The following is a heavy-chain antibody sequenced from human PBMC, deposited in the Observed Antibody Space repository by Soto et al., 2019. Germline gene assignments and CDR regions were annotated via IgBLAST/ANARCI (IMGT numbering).Heavy chain of an antibody. CDR3: ARAPKVSGSSQTRPDF. CDR2: ISQSGNT. Sequence: SETLSLTCSIYSGSFSGYYWSWIRQPPGKGLEWIGEISQSGNTNYSPSLKSRVSISIDTSKKQFSLNLASVSTADTAVYYCARAPKVSGSSQTRPDFWGQGTLVTVSS. CDR1: SGSFSGYY. V-gene: IGHV4-34*01. D-gene: IGHD6-6*01. J-gene: IGHJ4*02.